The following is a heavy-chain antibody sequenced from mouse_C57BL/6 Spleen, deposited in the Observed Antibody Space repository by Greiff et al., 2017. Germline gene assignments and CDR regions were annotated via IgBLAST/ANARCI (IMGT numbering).Heavy chain of an antibody. CDR2: ISYDGSN. J-gene: IGHJ1*03. D-gene: IGHD2-3*01. Sequence: EVQLVESGPGLVKPSQSLSLTCSVTGYSITSGYYWNWIRQFPGNKLEWMGYISYDGSNNYNPSLKNRISITRDTSKNQFFLKLNSVTTEDTATYYCARDQNDGYSWYFDVWGTGTTVTVSS. CDR3: ARDQNDGYSWYFDV. CDR1: GYSITSGYY. V-gene: IGHV3-6*01.